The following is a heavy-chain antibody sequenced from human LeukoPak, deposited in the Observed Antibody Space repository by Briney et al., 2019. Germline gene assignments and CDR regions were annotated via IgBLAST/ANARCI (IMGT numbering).Heavy chain of an antibody. CDR1: GFTFSSYA. CDR2: ISYDGSNK. J-gene: IGHJ4*02. D-gene: IGHD4-11*01. CDR3: AKDRDSIPQRSVYFDY. Sequence: GGSLRLSCAASGFTFSSYAMHWVRQAPGKGLEWVAVISYDGSNKYYADSVKGRFTISRDNSKNTLYLQMNSLRAEDTAVYYCAKDRDSIPQRSVYFDYWGQGTLVTVSS. V-gene: IGHV3-30*04.